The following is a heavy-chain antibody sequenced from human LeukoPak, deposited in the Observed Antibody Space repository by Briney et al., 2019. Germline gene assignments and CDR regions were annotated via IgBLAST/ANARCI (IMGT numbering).Heavy chain of an antibody. V-gene: IGHV3-7*01. CDR1: GFTFSSYW. CDR2: IKQDGSEK. Sequence: GGSLRLSCAASGFTFSSYWMSWVRQAPGKGLEWVANIKQDGSEKYYVDSVKGRFTISRDNAKNSLYLQMNSLRAEDTAVYYCARLGPPSQLLPRDYYYGMDVRGQGTTVTVSS. D-gene: IGHD2-2*01. J-gene: IGHJ6*02. CDR3: ARLGPPSQLLPRDYYYGMDV.